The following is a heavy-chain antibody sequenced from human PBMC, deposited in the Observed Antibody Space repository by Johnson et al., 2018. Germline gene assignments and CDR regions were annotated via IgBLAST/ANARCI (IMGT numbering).Heavy chain of an antibody. D-gene: IGHD2-15*01. CDR3: ARYCSGGSCYDSFDY. CDR1: YW. Sequence: YWIGWVRQMPGKGLEWMGIIYPGDSDTRYSPSFQGQVTISADKSISTAYLQWSSLKASDTAMYYCARYCSGGSCYDSFDYWGQGTLVTVSS. CDR2: IYPGDSDT. V-gene: IGHV5-51*01. J-gene: IGHJ4*02.